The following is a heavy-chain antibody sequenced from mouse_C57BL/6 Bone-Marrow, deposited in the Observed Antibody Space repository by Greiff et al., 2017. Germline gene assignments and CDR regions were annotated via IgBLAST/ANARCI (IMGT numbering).Heavy chain of an antibody. CDR1: GYTFTSYG. D-gene: IGHD2-4*01. CDR3: AREGDYDVMDY. CDR2: IYPRSGNT. Sequence: VQLQESGAELARPGASVKLSCKASGYTFTSYGISWVKQRTGQGLEWIGEIYPRSGNTYYNEKFKGKATLTADKSSSTAYMELRSLTSEDAAVYFCAREGDYDVMDYWGQGTSVTVSS. V-gene: IGHV1-81*01. J-gene: IGHJ4*01.